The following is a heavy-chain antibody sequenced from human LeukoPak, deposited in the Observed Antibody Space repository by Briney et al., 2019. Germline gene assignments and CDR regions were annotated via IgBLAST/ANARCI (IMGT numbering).Heavy chain of an antibody. J-gene: IGHJ4*02. V-gene: IGHV3-11*01. D-gene: IGHD2-8*01. CDR2: ISSSGSTI. CDR3: ATLTNGPQYCTNGVCPFDY. Sequence: GGSLRLSCAASGFTFSDYYMSWIRQAPGKGLEWVSYISSSGSTIYYADSVKGRFTISRDNAKNSLYLQMNSLRAEDTAMYYCATLTNGPQYCTNGVCPFDYWGQGTLVTVSS. CDR1: GFTFSDYY.